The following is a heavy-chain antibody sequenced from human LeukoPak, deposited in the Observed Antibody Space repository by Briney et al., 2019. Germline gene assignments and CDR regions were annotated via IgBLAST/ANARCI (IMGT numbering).Heavy chain of an antibody. Sequence: GASVKVPCKASGYTFTEYAIHWVRQAPGQRLEWMGWINAGNGNRKYSQKLQDRVTITRDTSASTAYMELSSLRSEDTALYYCARVTGPYCDYWGQGTLVTVSS. CDR2: INAGNGNR. D-gene: IGHD7-27*01. V-gene: IGHV1-3*01. CDR3: ARVTGPYCDY. J-gene: IGHJ4*02. CDR1: GYTFTEYA.